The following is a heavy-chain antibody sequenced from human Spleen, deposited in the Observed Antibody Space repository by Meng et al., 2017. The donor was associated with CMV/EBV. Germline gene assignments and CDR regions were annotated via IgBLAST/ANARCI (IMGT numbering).Heavy chain of an antibody. CDR2: IKQDGSEK. D-gene: IGHD6-13*01. V-gene: IGHV3-7*04. CDR1: GSTVSSNY. J-gene: IGHJ4*02. CDR3: ARDKYSSSWSDY. Sequence: VQLVASGXGLVQPGGSLRLSCAASGSTVSSNYMSWVRQAPGKGLEWVANIKQDGSEKYYVDSVKGRFTISRDNAKNSLYLQMNSLRAEDTAVYYCARDKYSSSWSDYWGQGTLVTVSS.